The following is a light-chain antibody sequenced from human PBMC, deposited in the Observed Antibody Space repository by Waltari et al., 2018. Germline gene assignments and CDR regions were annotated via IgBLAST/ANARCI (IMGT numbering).Light chain of an antibody. CDR3: QSWDTNTQVV. V-gene: IGLV3-1*01. J-gene: IGLJ3*02. CDR1: KLGDKY. Sequence: SQKLTQPASLSVAPGQTATISCSADKLGDKYVSWYRRGPGQSPGLVIYQDNKRPSGVPERSSGSNSGDAATLTISGTQSLDEAAYYCQSWDTNTQVVFGGGTKLSVL. CDR2: QDN.